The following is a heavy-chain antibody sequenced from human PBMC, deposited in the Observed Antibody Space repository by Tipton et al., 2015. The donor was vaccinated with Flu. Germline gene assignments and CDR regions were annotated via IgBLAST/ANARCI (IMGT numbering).Heavy chain of an antibody. J-gene: IGHJ4*02. CDR2: FHNSGGT. CDR1: GGSISSSSYF. V-gene: IGHV4-39*07. D-gene: IGHD3-22*01. Sequence: TLSLTCTVSGGSISSSSYFWGWIRQPPGKGLEWIGSFHNSGGTYYNPSLKSRATISVDTSKSQFSLKLTSVTAADTAVYYCARDLKWSSAYYNPFGYWGQGTLVTVSS. CDR3: ARDLKWSSAYYNPFGY.